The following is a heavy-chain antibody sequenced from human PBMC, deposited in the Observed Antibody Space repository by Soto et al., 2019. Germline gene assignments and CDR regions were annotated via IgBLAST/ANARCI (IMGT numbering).Heavy chain of an antibody. V-gene: IGHV3-23*01. CDR1: GFTFSNFT. D-gene: IGHD4-4*01. CDR2: ITGDGDDT. Sequence: GGSLRLSCEASGFTFSNFTMSWVRQAPGKGLEWVSSITGDGDDTYYADSVKGRVTISRDNSKNTLYLHMNSVRVDDTAIYYCAKDRYSSSPYNWFDPWGQGSLVTVSS. CDR3: AKDRYSSSPYNWFDP. J-gene: IGHJ5*02.